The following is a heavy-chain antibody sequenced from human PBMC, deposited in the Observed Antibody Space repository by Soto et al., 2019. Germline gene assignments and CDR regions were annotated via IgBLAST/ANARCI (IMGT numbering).Heavy chain of an antibody. V-gene: IGHV3-7*01. D-gene: IGHD3-16*01. CDR1: GFTFSSYW. CDR3: ASIGGLGNPYYYYYMDV. CDR2: IKQDGSEK. Sequence: GGSLRLSCAASGFTFSSYWMSWVRQAPGKGLEWVANIKQDGSEKYYVDSVKGRFTISRDNAKNSLYLQMNSLRAEDTAVYYCASIGGLGNPYYYYYMDVWGKGTTVTVSS. J-gene: IGHJ6*03.